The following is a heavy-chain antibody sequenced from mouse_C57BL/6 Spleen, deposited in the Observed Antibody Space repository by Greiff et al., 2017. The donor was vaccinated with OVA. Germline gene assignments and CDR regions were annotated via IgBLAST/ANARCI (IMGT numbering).Heavy chain of an antibody. V-gene: IGHV1-55*01. CDR3: ARCLGTTVGWYFDV. CDR2: IYPGSGST. D-gene: IGHD1-1*01. J-gene: IGHJ1*03. Sequence: QVQLQQPGAELVKPGASVKMSCKASGYTFTSYWITWVTQRPGQGLEWIGDIYPGSGSTNYNEKFKSKATLTVDTSSRTAYMLLSSLTSEDSAVYYGARCLGTTVGWYFDVWGTGTTVTVSS. CDR1: GYTFTSYW.